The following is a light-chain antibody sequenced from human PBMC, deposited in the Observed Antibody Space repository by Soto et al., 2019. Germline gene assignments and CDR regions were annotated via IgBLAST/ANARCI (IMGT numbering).Light chain of an antibody. CDR3: CSYAGSYTSLCV. CDR2: DVS. J-gene: IGLJ1*01. CDR1: SSDVGGYNY. V-gene: IGLV2-11*01. Sequence: QSALTQPRSVSGSPGQSVTISCTGTSSDVGGYNYVSWYQQHPGKAPKLMIYDVSKRPSGVPDRFSGSKSGNTASLTISGLQAEDEADYYCCSYAGSYTSLCVFGTGNKVTVL.